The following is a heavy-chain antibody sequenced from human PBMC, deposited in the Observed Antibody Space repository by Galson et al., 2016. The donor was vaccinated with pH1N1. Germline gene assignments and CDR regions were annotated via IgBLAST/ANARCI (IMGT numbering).Heavy chain of an antibody. D-gene: IGHD2-15*01. CDR2: IDPGSGGT. V-gene: IGHV1-46*01. CDR1: GYTFTLYY. CDR3: VGIKGGALDI. Sequence: SVKVSCKASGYTFTLYYFHWVRQAPGQGLEWLGIIDPGSGGTNYNQKFQGRVTMTRDTSTNTVYVELSTLISEDTAMYYCVGIKGGALDIWGPGTLVTVSS. J-gene: IGHJ4*02.